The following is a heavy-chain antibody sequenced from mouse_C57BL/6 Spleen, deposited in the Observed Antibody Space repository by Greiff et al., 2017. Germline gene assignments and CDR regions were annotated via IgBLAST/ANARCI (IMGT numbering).Heavy chain of an antibody. J-gene: IGHJ2*01. CDR2: INPNNGGT. CDR3: ARKAYGSRDFDY. V-gene: IGHV1-18*01. CDR1: GYTFTDYN. D-gene: IGHD1-1*01. Sequence: VQLKQSGPELVKPGASVKIPCKASGYTFTDYNMDWVKQSHGKSLEWIGDINPNNGGTIYNQKFKGKATLTVDKSSSTAYMELRSLTSEDTAVYYCARKAYGSRDFDYWGQGTTLTVSS.